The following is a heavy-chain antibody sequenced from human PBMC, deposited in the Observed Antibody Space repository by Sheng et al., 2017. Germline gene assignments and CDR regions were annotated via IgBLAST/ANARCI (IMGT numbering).Heavy chain of an antibody. D-gene: IGHD2-15*01. V-gene: IGHV1-69*02. CDR2: IIPILGIA. CDR3: ARHIVVVVAATPVYAFDI. J-gene: IGHJ3*02. Sequence: QVQLVQSGAEVKKPGSSVKVSCKASGGTFSSYTISWVRQAPGQGLEWMGRIIPILGIANYAQKFQGRVTITADKSTSTAYMELSSLRSEDTAVYYCARHIVVVVAATPVYAFDIWGQGTMVTVSS. CDR1: GGTFSSYT.